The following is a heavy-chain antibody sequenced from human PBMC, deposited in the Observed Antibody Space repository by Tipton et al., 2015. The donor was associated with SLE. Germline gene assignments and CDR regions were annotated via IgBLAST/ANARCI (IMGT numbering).Heavy chain of an antibody. CDR2: ISYSGST. D-gene: IGHD4-11*01. V-gene: IGHV4-31*03. CDR3: AREDDSSYGNWFDP. Sequence: TLSLTCTVSGDSISSGGYYWSWIRQYPGKGLEWIGYISYSGSTNYNSSLKSRLTISVDTSKNQFSLKLSSVTAADTAVYYCAREDDSSYGNWFDPWGQGTLVTVSS. J-gene: IGHJ5*02. CDR1: GDSISSGGYY.